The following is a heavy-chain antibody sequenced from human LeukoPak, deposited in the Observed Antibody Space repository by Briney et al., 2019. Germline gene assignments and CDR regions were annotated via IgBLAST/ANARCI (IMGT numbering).Heavy chain of an antibody. Sequence: GGSLRLSCAASGFTFNSYGMHWVRQAPGKGLEWVAVISYDGSNKYYADSVKGRFTISRDNSKNTLYLQMNSLRAEDTAVYYCAKDASEWLVRGYFDYWGQGTLVTVSS. CDR1: GFTFNSYG. CDR2: ISYDGSNK. V-gene: IGHV3-30*18. J-gene: IGHJ4*02. CDR3: AKDASEWLVRGYFDY. D-gene: IGHD6-19*01.